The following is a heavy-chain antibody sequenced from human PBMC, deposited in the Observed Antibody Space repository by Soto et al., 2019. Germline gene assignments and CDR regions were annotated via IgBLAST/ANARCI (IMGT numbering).Heavy chain of an antibody. V-gene: IGHV1-3*01. D-gene: IGHD2-21*01. CDR3: AEDRTQCGGAFSVV. J-gene: IGHJ6*01. CDR2: INAGNGNT. Sequence: APGQRLEWMGWINAGNGNTKYSQKFQGRVTITRDMSTSTVYMELSSLRSEDTAVYFCAEDRTQCGGAFSVVWG.